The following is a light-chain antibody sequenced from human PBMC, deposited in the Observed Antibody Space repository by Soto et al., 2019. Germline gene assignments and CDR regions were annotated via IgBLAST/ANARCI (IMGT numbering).Light chain of an antibody. Sequence: QSVLTQPPSMSAAPGQKGTISCSGSSSNIGSNHVSWYQQLPGTAPKLLIYENNKRPSDIPDRFSGSKSGTSATLGITGLQTGDEADYYCGTWDSSLSAGLVVFGTGNKVTVL. J-gene: IGLJ1*01. CDR1: SSNIGSNH. V-gene: IGLV1-51*01. CDR3: GTWDSSLSAGLVV. CDR2: ENN.